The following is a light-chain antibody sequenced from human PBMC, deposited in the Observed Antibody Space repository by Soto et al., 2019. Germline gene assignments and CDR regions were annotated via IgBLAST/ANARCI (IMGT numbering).Light chain of an antibody. CDR1: SSDVGGYNY. CDR2: DVS. J-gene: IGLJ2*01. Sequence: QSALTQPRSVSGSPGQSVTIPCTGTSSDVGGYNYVSWYQQHPGKAPKLMSYDVSKRPSGVPDRFSGSKSGNTASLTISGLQAEDEADYYCCSYAGSYTLFGGGTQLTVL. V-gene: IGLV2-11*01. CDR3: CSYAGSYTL.